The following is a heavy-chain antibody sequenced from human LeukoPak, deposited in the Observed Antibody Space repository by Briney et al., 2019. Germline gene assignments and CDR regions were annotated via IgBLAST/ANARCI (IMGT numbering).Heavy chain of an antibody. D-gene: IGHD1-26*01. Sequence: PGGSLRLSCAASGFTFDDYGMSWVRQAPGKGLEWVSGINWNGGSTGYADSVKGRFTISRDNAKNSLYLQMNSLRAEDAALYYCARISGSSMRFDYWGQGTLVTVSS. CDR3: ARISGSSMRFDY. V-gene: IGHV3-20*04. CDR1: GFTFDDYG. J-gene: IGHJ4*02. CDR2: INWNGGST.